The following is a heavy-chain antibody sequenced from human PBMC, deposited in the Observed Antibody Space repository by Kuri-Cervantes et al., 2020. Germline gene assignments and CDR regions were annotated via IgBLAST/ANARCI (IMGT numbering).Heavy chain of an antibody. Sequence: ASVKVSCKASGYTFTSYDIDWVRQATGQGLEWMGWMNPNSGNTGYAQKFQGRVTMTRNTSISTAYMELNSLRSEDTAVYYCARDQGGSSPAVYFDYWGQGTLVTVSS. CDR3: ARDQGGSSPAVYFDY. CDR2: MNPNSGNT. D-gene: IGHD2-15*01. J-gene: IGHJ4*02. CDR1: GYTFTSYD. V-gene: IGHV1-8*01.